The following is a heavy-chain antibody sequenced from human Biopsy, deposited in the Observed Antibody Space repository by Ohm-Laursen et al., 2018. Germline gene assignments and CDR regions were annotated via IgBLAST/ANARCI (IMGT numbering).Heavy chain of an antibody. D-gene: IGHD6-19*01. Sequence: RLSCSATGFGMYAMHWVRQPPGKGLEWLAVIAYDGRNKYYAESVKGRFTISRDRTRDTVHPQMNSLRYEDTALYYCAKDGGQWLGGAFDIWGHGTMVSVSS. V-gene: IGHV3-30*18. CDR2: IAYDGRNK. CDR3: AKDGGQWLGGAFDI. CDR1: GFGMYA. J-gene: IGHJ3*02.